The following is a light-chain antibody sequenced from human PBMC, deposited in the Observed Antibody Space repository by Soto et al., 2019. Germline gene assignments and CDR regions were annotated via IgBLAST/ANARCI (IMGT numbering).Light chain of an antibody. CDR2: DAS. J-gene: IGKJ2*01. CDR3: QQRSNWQEYT. CDR1: QGVSSY. Sequence: EIVLTQSPATLSLSPGERATLSCRASQGVSSYLAWYQQKPGQAPRLLIYDASNRATVIPARFSGSGPGTDFTLTISSLEPEDFAVYYCQQRSNWQEYTFGQGTKLEIK. V-gene: IGKV3D-11*01.